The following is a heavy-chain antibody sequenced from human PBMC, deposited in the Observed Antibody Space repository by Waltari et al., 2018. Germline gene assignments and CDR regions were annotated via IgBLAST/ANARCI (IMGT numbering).Heavy chain of an antibody. CDR1: GVSLSMLY. CDR2: IYSSGST. Sequence: QVQLQESGPGLVKPPETLSLTCTVPGVSLSMLYWSWIRQPPGKGLEWIGYIYSSGSTYYHPSLQSRVTISVDTSKSHVSLTLTSVTAADTAVYYCARVRYSGNYYYFDSWGRGTLVTVSS. CDR3: ARVRYSGNYYYFDS. D-gene: IGHD1-26*01. J-gene: IGHJ4*02. V-gene: IGHV4-59*01.